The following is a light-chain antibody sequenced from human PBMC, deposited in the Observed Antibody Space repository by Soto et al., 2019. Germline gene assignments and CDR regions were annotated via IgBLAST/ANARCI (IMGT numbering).Light chain of an antibody. CDR2: EVT. V-gene: IGLV2-14*01. CDR3: SSYTSSSKPLV. Sequence: QSALTQPASVSGSPGQSITISCTGTSSDVGGYNYVSWYQQHPGKAPKLMIYEVTNRPSGVSNRFSGSKSGNTASLTISGLQAEDEADYYCSSYTSSSKPLVFGGGTKLTVL. CDR1: SSDVGGYNY. J-gene: IGLJ3*02.